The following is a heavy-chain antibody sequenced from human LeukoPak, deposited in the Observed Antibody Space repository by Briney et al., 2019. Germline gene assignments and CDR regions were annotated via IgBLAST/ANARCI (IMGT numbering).Heavy chain of an antibody. CDR2: ISSSSSYI. J-gene: IGHJ4*02. V-gene: IGHV3-21*01. CDR1: GFTFSSYS. Sequence: GGSLRLSCAASGFTFSSYSMNWVRQAPGKGLEWVSSISSSSSYIYYADSVKGRFTISRDNAKNSLYLQMNSLRAEDTAVYYCARSPPSGSYHYFDYWGQGTLVTVSS. D-gene: IGHD1-26*01. CDR3: ARSPPSGSYHYFDY.